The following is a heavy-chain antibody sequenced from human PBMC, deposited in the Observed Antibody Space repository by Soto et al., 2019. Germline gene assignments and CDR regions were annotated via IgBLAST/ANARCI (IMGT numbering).Heavy chain of an antibody. CDR3: VRGRRGKHHLLCYFDY. V-gene: IGHV4-34*01. D-gene: IGHD1-26*01. CDR2: INHSGST. J-gene: IGHJ4*03. CDR1: GVSVSSNSYY. Sequence: SETLSLTCTVSGVSVSSNSYYWSWIRRPPGKGLEWIGEINHSGSTNYNPSLKSRVTISVETSKNQFSLKLSSVTAADTAVYYGVRGRRGKHHLLCYFDYWGQGTLVTVSS.